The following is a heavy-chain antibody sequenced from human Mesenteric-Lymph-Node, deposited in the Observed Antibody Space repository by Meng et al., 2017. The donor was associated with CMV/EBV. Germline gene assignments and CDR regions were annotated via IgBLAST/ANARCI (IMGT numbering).Heavy chain of an antibody. J-gene: IGHJ3*02. D-gene: IGHD6-6*01. Sequence: SETLSLTCTVSGDSIDSRSHYWGWIRQPPGKGLEWIGSIYYSGSTQYNPSLKSRVTMSVDTSKNQFSLNLNSVTAADTAVYYCARVSEYSSSSGTWFGHDHAFDIWGQGTMVTVSS. V-gene: IGHV4-39*07. CDR3: ARVSEYSSSSGTWFGHDHAFDI. CDR2: IYYSGST. CDR1: GDSIDSRSHY.